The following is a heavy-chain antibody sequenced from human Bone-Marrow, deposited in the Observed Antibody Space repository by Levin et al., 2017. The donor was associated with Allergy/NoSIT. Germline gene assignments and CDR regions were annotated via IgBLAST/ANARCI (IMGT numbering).Heavy chain of an antibody. Sequence: GESLKISCAASGFTFSSYGMHWVRQAPGKGLEWVAVISYDGSNKYYADSVKGRFTISRDNSKNTLYLQMNSLRAEDTAVYYCAKTPHSDILTGYRGYYYYGMDVWGQGTTVTVSS. CDR3: AKTPHSDILTGYRGYYYYGMDV. CDR1: GFTFSSYG. D-gene: IGHD3-9*01. J-gene: IGHJ6*02. CDR2: ISYDGSNK. V-gene: IGHV3-30*18.